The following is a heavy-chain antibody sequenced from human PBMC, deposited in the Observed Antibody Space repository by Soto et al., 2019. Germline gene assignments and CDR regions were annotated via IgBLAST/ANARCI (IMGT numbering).Heavy chain of an antibody. CDR1: GFTFSSYA. CDR2: ISYDGSNK. D-gene: IGHD3-22*01. J-gene: IGHJ4*02. Sequence: VGSLRPSCAASGFTFSSYAMHWVRQAPGKGLEWVAVISYDGSNKYYADSVKGRFTISRDNSKNTLYLQMNSLRAEDTAVYYCARDGDSSGYYYDYFDYWGQGTLVTVSS. V-gene: IGHV3-30-3*01. CDR3: ARDGDSSGYYYDYFDY.